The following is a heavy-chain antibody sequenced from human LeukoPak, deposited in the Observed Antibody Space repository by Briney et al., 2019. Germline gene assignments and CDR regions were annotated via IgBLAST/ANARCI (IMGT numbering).Heavy chain of an antibody. D-gene: IGHD5-24*01. CDR2: INAANGDT. CDR1: GYTFSTYI. CDR3: AREIDRDDYNRFFDC. Sequence: GAIVKVSCKASGYTFSTYIVHWVRQAPGQRLEWMGCINAANGDTKYSQKFQGRVTITRDTSASTAYVEMSSLRSEDTAVYFCAREIDRDDYNRFFDCWGQGTLVTVSS. J-gene: IGHJ4*02. V-gene: IGHV1-3*01.